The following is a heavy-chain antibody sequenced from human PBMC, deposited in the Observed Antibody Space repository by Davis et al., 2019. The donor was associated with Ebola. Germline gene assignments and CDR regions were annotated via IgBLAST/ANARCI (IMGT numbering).Heavy chain of an antibody. CDR3: ARDLVATAGDWFDP. V-gene: IGHV4-59*01. CDR1: GASISSYY. CDR2: IYYSGST. Sequence: SETLSLTCTVSGASISSYYWSWIRQPPGKGLEWIGYIYYSGSTDYSPSLRGRVTISLDTSKNQFSLKLSSVTAADTAVYYCARDLVATAGDWFDPWGQGTLVTVSS. D-gene: IGHD5-12*01. J-gene: IGHJ5*02.